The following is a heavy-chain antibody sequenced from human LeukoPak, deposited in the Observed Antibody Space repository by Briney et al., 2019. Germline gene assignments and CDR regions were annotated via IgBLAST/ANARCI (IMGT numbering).Heavy chain of an antibody. CDR2: IKQDGSEK. V-gene: IGHV3-7*01. CDR1: GFTFSSYW. D-gene: IGHD2-2*01. CDR3: ARDDCSSISCYHNWFDP. Sequence: GGSLRLSCAASGFTFSSYWMSWVRQAPGKGLEWVANIKQDGSEKYYVDSVKGRFTITRDNAKNSLYLQMNSLRAEDTAVYYCARDDCSSISCYHNWFDPWGQGTLVTVSS. J-gene: IGHJ5*02.